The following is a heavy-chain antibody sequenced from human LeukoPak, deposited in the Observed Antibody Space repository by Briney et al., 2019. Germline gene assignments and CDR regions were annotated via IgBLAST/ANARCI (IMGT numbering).Heavy chain of an antibody. CDR3: AKDSGDFWSAYDAFDI. V-gene: IGHV3-23*01. Sequence: PGGSLRLSCAASGCAFSSYAMSWVRQAPGKGLEWVSAISGSGGSTYYADSVKGRFTISRDNSKNTLYLQMNSLRAEDTAVYYCAKDSGDFWSAYDAFDIWGQGTMVTVSS. D-gene: IGHD3-3*01. CDR1: GCAFSSYA. CDR2: ISGSGGST. J-gene: IGHJ3*02.